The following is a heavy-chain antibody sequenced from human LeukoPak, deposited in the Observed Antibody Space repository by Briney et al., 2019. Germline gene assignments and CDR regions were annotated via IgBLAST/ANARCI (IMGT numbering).Heavy chain of an antibody. CDR2: ISGTGAIT. Sequence: GGSLRLSCAASGFTVITNDMTWVRQAPGKGLEWVSVISGTGAITYYADSVKGRFTISRDNSKNTLYLQMNSLRAEDTALYYCAKETYNSGWFPDYWGQGTLVTVSS. J-gene: IGHJ4*02. V-gene: IGHV3-23*01. D-gene: IGHD6-19*01. CDR3: AKETYNSGWFPDY. CDR1: GFTVITND.